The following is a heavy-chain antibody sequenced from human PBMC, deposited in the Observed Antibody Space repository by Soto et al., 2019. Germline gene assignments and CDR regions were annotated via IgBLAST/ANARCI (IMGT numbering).Heavy chain of an antibody. V-gene: IGHV4-30-2*01. CDR3: ARRRGGDFDY. J-gene: IGHJ4*02. D-gene: IGHD6-25*01. Sequence: PSETLSLTCAVSGGAISSGGYSLGWIRQPPGKGLEWIGYIFHIGSTYYNPSLKSRVTISINKSDNHFSLKLSSVTAADTAIYYCARRRGGDFDYWGQGILVTVSS. CDR2: IFHIGST. CDR1: GGAISSGGYS.